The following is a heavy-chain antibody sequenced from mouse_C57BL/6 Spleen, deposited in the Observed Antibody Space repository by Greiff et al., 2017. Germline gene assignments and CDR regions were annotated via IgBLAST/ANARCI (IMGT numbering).Heavy chain of an antibody. D-gene: IGHD2-5*01. CDR1: GFTFSSYG. V-gene: IGHV5-6*01. Sequence: EVNVVESGGDLVKPGGSLKLSCAASGFTFSSYGMSWVRQTPDKRLEWVATISSGGSYTYYPDSVKGRFTISRDNAKNTLYLQMSSLKSEDTAMYYCARQRDYSNYEGFAYWGQGTLVTVSA. CDR3: ARQRDYSNYEGFAY. J-gene: IGHJ3*01. CDR2: ISSGGSYT.